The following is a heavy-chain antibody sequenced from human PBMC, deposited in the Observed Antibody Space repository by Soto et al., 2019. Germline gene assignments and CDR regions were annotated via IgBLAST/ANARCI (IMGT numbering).Heavy chain of an antibody. V-gene: IGHV4-30-2*01. Sequence: QLQLQESGSGLVKPSQTLSLTCAVSGGSISSGGYSWSWIRQPPGKGLEWIGYISHSGSTYYNPSIKSRVNIAVDRSKNQFSLKLRSVTAADTAVYYCASGQQLVRNYWGQGTLVTVSS. D-gene: IGHD6-13*01. J-gene: IGHJ4*02. CDR1: GGSISSGGYS. CDR2: ISHSGST. CDR3: ASGQQLVRNY.